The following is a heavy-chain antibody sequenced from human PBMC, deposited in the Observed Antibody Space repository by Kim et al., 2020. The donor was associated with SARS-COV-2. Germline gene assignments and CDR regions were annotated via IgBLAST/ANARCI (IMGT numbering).Heavy chain of an antibody. J-gene: IGHJ6*02. V-gene: IGHV1-69*13. CDR1: GGTFSSYA. Sequence: SVKVSCKASGGTFSSYAISWVRQAPGQGLEWMGGIIPIFGTANYAQKFQGRVTITADESTSTAYMELSSLRSEDTAVYYCAREGPINHYYYYYGMDVWGQGTTVTVSS. CDR2: IIPIFGTA. CDR3: AREGPINHYYYYYGMDV. D-gene: IGHD2-21*01.